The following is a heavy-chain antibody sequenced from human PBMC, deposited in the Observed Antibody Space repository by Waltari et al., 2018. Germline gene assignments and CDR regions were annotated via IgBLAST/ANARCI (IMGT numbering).Heavy chain of an antibody. Sequence: QVQLVQSGAEVKKPGASVKVSCKASGYTFTGYYMHWVRQAPGQGLEWMGRVNPNRGGTNYAQKLQGRVTMTRDTSISTAYMELSRLRSDDTAVYYCARGPHLGVVIIPGWFDPWGQGTLVTVSS. CDR1: GYTFTGYY. J-gene: IGHJ5*02. D-gene: IGHD3-3*01. CDR2: VNPNRGGT. V-gene: IGHV1-2*06. CDR3: ARGPHLGVVIIPGWFDP.